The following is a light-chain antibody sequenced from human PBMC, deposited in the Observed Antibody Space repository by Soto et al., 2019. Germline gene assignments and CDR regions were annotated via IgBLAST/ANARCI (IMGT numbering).Light chain of an antibody. CDR3: QQSYSTPFT. Sequence: DIQMTQSPSSLSASVGDRVTITCRASQSISSYLNWYQQKPGKAPKFLISAASSLQSGVPSRFSGSGSGTEFTLTIINLQPEDFATYYCQQSYSTPFTFGPGTKVDIK. V-gene: IGKV1-39*01. CDR1: QSISSY. CDR2: AAS. J-gene: IGKJ3*01.